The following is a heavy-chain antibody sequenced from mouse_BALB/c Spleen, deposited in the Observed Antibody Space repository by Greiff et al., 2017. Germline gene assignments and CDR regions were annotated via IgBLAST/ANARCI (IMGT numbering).Heavy chain of an antibody. V-gene: IGHV5-6-2*01. CDR2: INSNGGST. D-gene: IGHD4-1*02. Sequence: VQLKESGGGLVKLGGSLKLSCAASGFTFSSYYMSWVRQTPEKRLELVAAINSNGGSTYYPDTVKGRFTISRDNAKNTLYLQMSSLKSEDTALYYCARHSTGSRAMDYWGQGTSVTVSS. CDR3: ARHSTGSRAMDY. CDR1: GFTFSSYY. J-gene: IGHJ4*01.